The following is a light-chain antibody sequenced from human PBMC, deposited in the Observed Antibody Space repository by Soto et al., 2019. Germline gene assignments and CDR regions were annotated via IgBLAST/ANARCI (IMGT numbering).Light chain of an antibody. Sequence: DIQMTQSPSTLSAFVGDRVTITCRASQSINSWLAWDQQKPGKAPNLLIYKASNLESGAPSRFSGSGSGTEFTLTISSLQPDDFATYYCQQYHRSPVTFGGGTKVEIK. J-gene: IGKJ4*01. CDR1: QSINSW. CDR3: QQYHRSPVT. CDR2: KAS. V-gene: IGKV1-5*03.